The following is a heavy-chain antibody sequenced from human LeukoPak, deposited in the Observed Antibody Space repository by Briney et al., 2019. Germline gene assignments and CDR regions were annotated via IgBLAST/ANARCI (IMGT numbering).Heavy chain of an antibody. CDR3: VPRGDGGFDY. CDR1: GYTFTSYY. J-gene: IGHJ4*02. Sequence: ASVKVSCKASGYTFTSYYMHWVRQAPGQGLEWMGRMNPNSGDTNYAQQFQGRVTMTRDTSINTAYMELSSLRSDDTAVYYCVPRGDGGFDYWGQGTLVVVSS. D-gene: IGHD3-16*01. CDR2: MNPNSGDT. V-gene: IGHV1-2*06.